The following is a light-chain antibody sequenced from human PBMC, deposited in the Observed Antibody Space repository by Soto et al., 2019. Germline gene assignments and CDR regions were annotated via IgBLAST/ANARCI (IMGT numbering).Light chain of an antibody. V-gene: IGLV2-14*03. CDR2: DVT. CDR3: SSLTSSTTVV. CDR1: SSDVGGYNY. J-gene: IGLJ2*01. Sequence: QSALTQPASVSGSPGQSITISCTGSSSDVGGYNYVSWYQQHPGKAPKLIIYDVTNRPSGVSNRFSGSKSGNTASLTISGRQAEDEADYYCSSLTSSTTVVFGGGTKLTVL.